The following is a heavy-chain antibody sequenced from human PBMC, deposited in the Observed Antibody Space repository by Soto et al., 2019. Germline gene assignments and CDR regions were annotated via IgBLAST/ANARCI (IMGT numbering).Heavy chain of an antibody. CDR3: ASLGYCSSTSCYNYYYYGMDV. D-gene: IGHD2-2*02. CDR1: GFTFSSYA. J-gene: IGHJ6*02. Sequence: GGSLRLSCAASGFTFSSYAMHWVRQAPGKGLEWVAVISYDGSNKYYADSVKGRFTISRDNSKNTLYLQMNSLRAEDTAVYYCASLGYCSSTSCYNYYYYGMDVWGQGTTVTVSS. V-gene: IGHV3-30-3*01. CDR2: ISYDGSNK.